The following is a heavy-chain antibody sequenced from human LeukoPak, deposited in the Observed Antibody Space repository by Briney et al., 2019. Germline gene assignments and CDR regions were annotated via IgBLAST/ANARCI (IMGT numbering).Heavy chain of an antibody. CDR2: IYYGGST. CDR1: GGSISNYY. Sequence: SETLSLTCTVSGGSISNYYWSWIRQPPGKGLEWIGYIYYGGSTNYHPSLKSRVTISVDTSKNRLSLKLSSVTAADTAVYYCARDRGARDAFDIWGQGTMVTVSS. D-gene: IGHD1-26*01. CDR3: ARDRGARDAFDI. V-gene: IGHV4-59*12. J-gene: IGHJ3*02.